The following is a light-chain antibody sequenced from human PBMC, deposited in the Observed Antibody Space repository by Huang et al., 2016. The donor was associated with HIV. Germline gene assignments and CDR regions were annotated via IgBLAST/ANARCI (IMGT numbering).Light chain of an antibody. J-gene: IGKJ4*01. CDR1: QSISSY. Sequence: DIQMTQSPSSLSASVGDRVTITCRASQSISSYLNWYQQKPGKAPKLLIYAASSLQSGVPSRFSGSGSGTDFTLTISSLQPEEFATYYCQQSYSTPLTVGGGTKVEIK. CDR2: AAS. V-gene: IGKV1-39*01. CDR3: QQSYSTPLT.